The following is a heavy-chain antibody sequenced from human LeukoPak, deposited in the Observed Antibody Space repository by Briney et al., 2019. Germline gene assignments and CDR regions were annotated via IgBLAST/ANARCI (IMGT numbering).Heavy chain of an antibody. CDR3: AKNYYDSSRAGFDY. V-gene: IGHV3-23*01. CDR2: ISGSGGST. D-gene: IGHD3-22*01. CDR1: GFTFSNVW. J-gene: IGHJ4*02. Sequence: RGALRLSCAPPGFTFSNVWMNSVRQAPGKGLEWVSAISGSGGSTYYADSVKGRFTISRDNSKNTLYLQMNSLRAEDTAVYYCAKNYYDSSRAGFDYWGQGTLVTVSS.